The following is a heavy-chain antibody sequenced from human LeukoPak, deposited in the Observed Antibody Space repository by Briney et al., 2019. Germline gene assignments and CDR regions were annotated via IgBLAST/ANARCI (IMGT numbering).Heavy chain of an antibody. Sequence: GGSLRLSCAASGFTFSSYGMHWVRQAPGKGLEWVAFIRYDGSNKYYADSVKGRFTISRDNSKNTLYLQMNSLRAEDTAVYYCAKDQQYYDSSGYFGYFDYWGQGTLVTVSS. V-gene: IGHV3-30*02. J-gene: IGHJ4*02. D-gene: IGHD3-22*01. CDR3: AKDQQYYDSSGYFGYFDY. CDR2: IRYDGSNK. CDR1: GFTFSSYG.